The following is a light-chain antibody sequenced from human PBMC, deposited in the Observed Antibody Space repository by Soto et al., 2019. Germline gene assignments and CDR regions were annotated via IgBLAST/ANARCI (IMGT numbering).Light chain of an antibody. CDR1: QSVSSY. J-gene: IGKJ5*01. CDR2: DAS. Sequence: EIMLTQSPATLSLTPGERATLSCRASQSVSSYLAWYQQKPGQAPRLLIYDASNRATGIPARFSGSGSGTDSTLTISSLEPEDFAVYYCQQRSNWPPSFGQGTRLEIK. CDR3: QQRSNWPPS. V-gene: IGKV3-11*01.